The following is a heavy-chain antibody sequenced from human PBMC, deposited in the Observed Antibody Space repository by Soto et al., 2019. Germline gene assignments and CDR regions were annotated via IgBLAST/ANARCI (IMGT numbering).Heavy chain of an antibody. CDR2: INHSGFT. D-gene: IGHD6-13*01. CDR3: ARLPFDRSSWTNPRYFDS. V-gene: IGHV4-34*01. CDR1: GGSFSGHY. Sequence: QVQLQQWGAGLLKPGETLSLTCAVYGGSFSGHYWNWSRQSPGEGLEWIGEINHSGFTNYNPSLKSRLTMTVDKYKSHFSLKLSSVTAADTDVDYCARLPFDRSSWTNPRYFDSWGQGTLVNVSS. J-gene: IGHJ4*02.